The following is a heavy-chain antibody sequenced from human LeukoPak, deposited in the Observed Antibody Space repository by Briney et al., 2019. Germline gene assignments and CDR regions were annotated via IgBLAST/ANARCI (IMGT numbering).Heavy chain of an antibody. D-gene: IGHD1-26*01. V-gene: IGHV4-59*01. CDR3: ARGRSNYYGMDV. CDR2: IYYNGNT. CDR1: DGSINSYY. J-gene: IGHJ6*02. Sequence: SETLSLTCSVSDGSINSYYWNWIRRPPGKGLEWIGYIYYNGNTNYSPSLKSRVTMSVDTSKNLFSLKVSSVTAADTAVYYCARGRSNYYGMDVWGQGTTVTASS.